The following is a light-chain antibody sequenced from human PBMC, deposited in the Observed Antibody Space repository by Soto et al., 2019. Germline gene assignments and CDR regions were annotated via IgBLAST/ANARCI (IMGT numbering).Light chain of an antibody. J-gene: IGKJ5*01. Sequence: IVMTQSPATLSLSPWERVTLSCRASQSFSSNLAWYQQKPGQAPRLLIYGASTRATDIPDRFSGSGSGTDFTLTISRLEPEDFAVYYCQQRGEWPPGATFGQGTRLEIK. CDR2: GAS. CDR1: QSFSSN. V-gene: IGKV3-15*01. CDR3: QQRGEWPPGAT.